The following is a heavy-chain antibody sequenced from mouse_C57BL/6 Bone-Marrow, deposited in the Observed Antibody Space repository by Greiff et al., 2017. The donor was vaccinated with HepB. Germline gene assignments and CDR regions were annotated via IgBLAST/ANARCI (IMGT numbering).Heavy chain of an antibody. D-gene: IGHD2-3*01. Sequence: EVQRVESGGGLVKPGGSLKLSCAASGFTFSSYAMSWVRQTPEKRLEWVATISDGGSYTYYPDNVKGRFTISRDNAKNNLYLQMSHLKSEDTAMYYCARDDGYYEGSGYWYFDVWGTGTTVTVSS. CDR2: ISDGGSYT. CDR1: GFTFSSYA. V-gene: IGHV5-4*01. CDR3: ARDDGYYEGSGYWYFDV. J-gene: IGHJ1*03.